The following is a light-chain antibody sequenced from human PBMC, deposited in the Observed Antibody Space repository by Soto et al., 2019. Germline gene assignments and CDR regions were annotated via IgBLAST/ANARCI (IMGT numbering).Light chain of an antibody. J-gene: IGKJ3*01. CDR3: QQSNRFPFT. CDR1: DDVGGW. CDR2: AVS. V-gene: IGKV1-12*02. Sequence: ETHLTQSPSSVSASVGDRVTMACRASDDVGGWLAWYQQQPGKAPKLLIVAVSTLHSGVPSRFSGTGSGTEFTLTVSNFQPEDFATYYCQQSNRFPFTFGPGTKVDIK.